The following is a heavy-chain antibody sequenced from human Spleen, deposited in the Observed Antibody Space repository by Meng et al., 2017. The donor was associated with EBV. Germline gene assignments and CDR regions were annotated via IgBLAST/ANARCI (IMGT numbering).Heavy chain of an antibody. CDR3: TRVVGIDFFDASGYPDF. D-gene: IGHD3-22*01. V-gene: IGHV4-39*07. CDR1: GGSISRSTYY. CDR2: IYYTVES. Sequence: QLPLPSLATRLVTPSQTLSLTGTVSGGSISRSTYYRGWIRLPPAKGLSWIGTIYYTVESFYNPSLMSRVTVSADTSKNQLSLKLSSVTAADTAVYYCTRVVGIDFFDASGYPDFWGQGTLVTVSS. J-gene: IGHJ4*02.